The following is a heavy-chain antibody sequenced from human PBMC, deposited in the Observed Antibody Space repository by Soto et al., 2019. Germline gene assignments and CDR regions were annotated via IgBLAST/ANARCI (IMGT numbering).Heavy chain of an antibody. CDR1: GGSFSGYI. V-gene: IGHV4-34*01. CDR3: ARDFFSGGVFDI. Sequence: SETLSLTCDVYGGSFSGYIWSWIRQPPGKGLEWIGEINHSGSTNYNPSLKSRVTISVDTSKNQFSLKLSSVTAADTAVYYCARDFFSGGVFDIWGEGTMVTVSS. CDR2: INHSGST. J-gene: IGHJ3*02. D-gene: IGHD2-8*01.